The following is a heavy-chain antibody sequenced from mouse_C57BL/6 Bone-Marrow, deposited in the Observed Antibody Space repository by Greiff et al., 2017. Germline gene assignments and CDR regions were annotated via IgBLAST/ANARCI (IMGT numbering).Heavy chain of an antibody. CDR3: ARGIYYDYDVFAY. D-gene: IGHD2-4*01. J-gene: IGHJ3*01. Sequence: QVQLQQPGAELVKPGASVKVSCKASGYTFTSYWMHWVKQRPGQGLEWIGRIHPSDSDTNYNQKFKGKATLTVDKSSSTAYMQLSSLTSEDSAVYYCARGIYYDYDVFAYWGQGTLVTVSA. CDR1: GYTFTSYW. CDR2: IHPSDSDT. V-gene: IGHV1-74*01.